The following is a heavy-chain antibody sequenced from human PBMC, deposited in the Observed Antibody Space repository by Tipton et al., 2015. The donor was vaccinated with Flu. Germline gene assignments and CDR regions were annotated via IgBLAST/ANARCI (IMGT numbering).Heavy chain of an antibody. Sequence: TLSLTCAVYGGSFSGYYWSWIRQPPGKGLEWIGEINHSGSTNYNPSLKSRVTISVDTSKNQFSLKLSSVTAADTAVYYCARGRRFWVGAQGTLDYWGQGTLVTVSS. J-gene: IGHJ4*02. CDR3: ARGRRFWVGAQGTLDY. D-gene: IGHD1-26*01. V-gene: IGHV4-34*01. CDR2: INHSGST. CDR1: GGSFSGYY.